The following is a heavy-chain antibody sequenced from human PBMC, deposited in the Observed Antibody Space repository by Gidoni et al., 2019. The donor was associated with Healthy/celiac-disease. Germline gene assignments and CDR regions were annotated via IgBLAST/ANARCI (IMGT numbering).Heavy chain of an antibody. V-gene: IGHV1-8*01. D-gene: IGHD3-3*01. J-gene: IGHJ6*02. CDR2: MNPNSGNT. CDR1: GYTFTSYD. Sequence: QVQLVQSGAEVKKPGASVKVSCKASGYTFTSYDINWVRQATGQGLEWMGWMNPNSGNTGYAQKFQGRVTTTRNTSISTAYMELSSLRSEDTAVYYCARGRRSSTLVDREGLRGPYYYYGMDVWGQGTTVTVSS. CDR3: ARGRRSSTLVDREGLRGPYYYYGMDV.